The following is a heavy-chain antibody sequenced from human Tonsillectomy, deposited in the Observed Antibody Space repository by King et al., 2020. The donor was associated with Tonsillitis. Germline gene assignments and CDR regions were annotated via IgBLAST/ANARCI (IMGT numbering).Heavy chain of an antibody. CDR2: ISGGSRYI. J-gene: IGHJ4*01. V-gene: IGHV3-21*06. D-gene: IGHD3-9*01. CDR1: GFTFSSFS. Sequence: QLVQSGGGLVKPGGSLRLSCAASGFTFSSFSMNWVRQAPGKGLEWVSSISGGSRYIFYADSLKGRFTTSRDNAQNSLYLQMDSLRAEDTAVYYCAREPVNFDIVTGYYGLGFDYWGHGTLVTVSS. CDR3: AREPVNFDIVTGYYGLGFDY.